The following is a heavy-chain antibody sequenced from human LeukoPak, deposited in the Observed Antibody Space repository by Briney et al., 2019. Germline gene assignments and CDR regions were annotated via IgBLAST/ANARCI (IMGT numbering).Heavy chain of an antibody. CDR1: GHTFTGYY. J-gene: IGHJ4*02. CDR2: INPNSGGT. V-gene: IGHV1-2*06. D-gene: IGHD3-22*01. Sequence: ASVKVSCKASGHTFTGYYMHWVRQAPGQGLEWMGRINPNSGGTNYAQKFQGRVTMTRDTSISTAYMELSRLRSDDTAVYYCARDMRPNDSSSYWGQGTLVTVSS. CDR3: ARDMRPNDSSSY.